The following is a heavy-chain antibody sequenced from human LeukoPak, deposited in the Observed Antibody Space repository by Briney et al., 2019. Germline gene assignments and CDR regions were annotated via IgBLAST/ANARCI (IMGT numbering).Heavy chain of an antibody. CDR1: GFTFSSYW. Sequence: GVLSLSCAASGFTFSSYWMSWGRQAPGKGLEWVANINQDGSEKYYVDSVKGRFTISGDNAKNSLSLQMNSLRAEDTAVYYCARDLTVNTDYWGQGTLVTVSS. V-gene: IGHV3-7*01. J-gene: IGHJ4*02. CDR3: ARDLTVNTDY. D-gene: IGHD4-17*01. CDR2: INQDGSEK.